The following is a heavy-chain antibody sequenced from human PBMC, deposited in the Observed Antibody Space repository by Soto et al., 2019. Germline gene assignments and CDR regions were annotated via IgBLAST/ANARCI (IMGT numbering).Heavy chain of an antibody. J-gene: IGHJ4*02. V-gene: IGHV1-2*02. CDR2: INPNSGGT. CDR3: ARVGRVVPAAISFDY. D-gene: IGHD2-2*01. CDR1: GYTFTGYY. Sequence: QVQLVQSGAEVKKPGASVKVSCKASGYTFTGYYMHWVRQAPGQGLEWMGWINPNSGGTNYAQKFQGRVTTTRDTSISTAYMELSRLRSDDTAVYYCARVGRVVPAAISFDYWGQGTLVTVSS.